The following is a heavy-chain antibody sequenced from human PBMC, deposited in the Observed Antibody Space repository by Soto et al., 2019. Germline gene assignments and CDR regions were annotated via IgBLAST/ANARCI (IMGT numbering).Heavy chain of an antibody. CDR1: GGSISSYY. Sequence: SETLSLTCTVSGGSISSYYWSWIRQPPGKGLEWIGYIYYSGSTNYNPSLKSRVTISVDTSKNQFSLKLSSVTAADTAVYYCARHKDQYSGYLRWGQGTLVTVSS. V-gene: IGHV4-59*08. CDR2: IYYSGST. D-gene: IGHD5-12*01. J-gene: IGHJ4*02. CDR3: ARHKDQYSGYLR.